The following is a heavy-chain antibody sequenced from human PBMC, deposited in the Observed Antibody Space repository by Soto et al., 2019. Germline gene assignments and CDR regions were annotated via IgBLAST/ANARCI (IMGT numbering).Heavy chain of an antibody. CDR1: GGTFSSYA. V-gene: IGHV1-69*01. Sequence: QVQLVQSGAEVKKPGSSVKVSCKASGGTFSSYAISWVRQAPVQGLEWMGGIIPIFGTAHYAQKFQGRVTITADESTSTAYMELSSLRSEDTAGYYCARDISSGWATCAPGYWGQGTLVTVSS. D-gene: IGHD6-19*01. CDR2: IIPIFGTA. J-gene: IGHJ4*02. CDR3: ARDISSGWATCAPGY.